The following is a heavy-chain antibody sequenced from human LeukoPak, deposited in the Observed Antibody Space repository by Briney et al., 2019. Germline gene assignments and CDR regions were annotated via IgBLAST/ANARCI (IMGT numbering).Heavy chain of an antibody. CDR2: IDPSDSHT. CDR3: VRPGPSGSYAY. D-gene: IGHD1-26*01. V-gene: IGHV5-10-1*01. Sequence: GESLKISCKGSGYTYTDYWIIWVRQMPGKGLEWMGRIDPSDSHTNYSPSFQGHVTISADKSISTAYLQWSSLKASDTAVYYCVRPGPSGSYAYWGPGTLVIVSS. J-gene: IGHJ4*02. CDR1: GYTYTDYW.